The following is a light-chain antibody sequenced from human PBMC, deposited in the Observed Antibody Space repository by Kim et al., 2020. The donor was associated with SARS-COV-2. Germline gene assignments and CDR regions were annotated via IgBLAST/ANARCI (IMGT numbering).Light chain of an antibody. CDR1: KLGDKY. V-gene: IGLV3-1*01. Sequence: SYELTQPPSVSVSPGQTASITCSGDKLGDKYICWYQQKPGQSPVLVIYEDTKRPSGIPERFSGSNSGNTATLTISGTQAVDEADYYCQAWDSSTAVFGTGTKVTVL. CDR3: QAWDSSTAV. CDR2: EDT. J-gene: IGLJ1*01.